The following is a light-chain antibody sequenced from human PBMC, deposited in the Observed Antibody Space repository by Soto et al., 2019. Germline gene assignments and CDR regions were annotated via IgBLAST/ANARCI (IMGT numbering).Light chain of an antibody. J-gene: IGKJ4*01. CDR2: VTS. CDR3: QQSYTTPT. CDR1: QSVISY. V-gene: IGKV1-39*01. Sequence: DIQMTQSPSSLSASVGDRVTITCRASQSVISYVNWYQQKPGKVPKLLIYVTSSLQSGVPSRFSGSGSWTDFTLTISSLQPEDFATYYCQQSYTTPTFGGGTKVEIK.